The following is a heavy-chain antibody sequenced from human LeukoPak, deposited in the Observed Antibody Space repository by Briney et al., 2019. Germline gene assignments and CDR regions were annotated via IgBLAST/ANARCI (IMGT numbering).Heavy chain of an antibody. CDR2: IDPSSSYI. J-gene: IGHJ2*01. D-gene: IGHD3-10*01. Sequence: PGGSLKLFCVASWFTFSDYHMARIRQAPGEGLGGASYIDPSSSYIHYADSVMRRFTISRDNAKNSLYLQMNSLRVDDTAVYYCARLSFAAGQWYFDLWGRGTLVTVSS. V-gene: IGHV3-11*06. CDR3: ARLSFAAGQWYFDL. CDR1: WFTFSDYH.